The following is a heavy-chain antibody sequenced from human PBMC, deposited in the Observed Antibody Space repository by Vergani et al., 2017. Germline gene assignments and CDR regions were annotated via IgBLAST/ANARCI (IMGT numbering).Heavy chain of an antibody. V-gene: IGHV3-23*01. D-gene: IGHD4-23*01. CDR1: GFTFSSYA. CDR3: AKGRGYGGNSGNWYFYL. J-gene: IGHJ2*01. CDR2: ISGGGVST. Sequence: EVQLLESGGGLVQSGGSLRLSCAASGFTFSSYAMSWVRQAPGKGLEWVSAISGGGVSTFYADSVRGRFAISRDNSKNTVYLQLNSLRAEDTAVYYCAKGRGYGGNSGNWYFYLWCRGALVAVSS.